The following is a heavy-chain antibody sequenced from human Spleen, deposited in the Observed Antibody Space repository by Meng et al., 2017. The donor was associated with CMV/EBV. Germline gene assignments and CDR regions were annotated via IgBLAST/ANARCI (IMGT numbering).Heavy chain of an antibody. CDR2: INPDSGYT. V-gene: IGHV1-2*06. CDR3: AKEGRGYIDGKIVATFDP. CDR1: TFTAFY. Sequence: TFTAFYIHWVRQAPGQRLEWMGRINPDSGYTDLPQRFQGRVTMTRDTSISTAYMDLSRLRFDDTAVYYCAKEGRGYIDGKIVATFDPWGQGTLVTVSS. D-gene: IGHD2/OR15-2a*01. J-gene: IGHJ5*02.